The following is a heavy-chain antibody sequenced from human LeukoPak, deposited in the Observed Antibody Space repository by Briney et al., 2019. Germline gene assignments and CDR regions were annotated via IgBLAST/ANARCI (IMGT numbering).Heavy chain of an antibody. CDR3: ARDREGAFDI. CDR2: ISSSGSTI. CDR1: GFTFSSYW. V-gene: IGHV3-48*04. J-gene: IGHJ3*02. Sequence: GVSLRLSCAASGFTFSSYWMSWVRQAPGKGLEWVSYISSSGSTIYYADSVKGRFTISRDNAKNSLYLQMNSLRAEDTAVYYCARDREGAFDIWGQGTMVTVSS.